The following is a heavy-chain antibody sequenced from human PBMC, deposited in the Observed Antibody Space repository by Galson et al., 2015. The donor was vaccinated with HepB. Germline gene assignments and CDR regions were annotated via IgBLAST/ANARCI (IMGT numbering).Heavy chain of an antibody. CDR2: ISSSSSYI. Sequence: SLRLSCAASGFTFSSYSMNWVRQAPGKGLEWVSSISSSSSYIYYADSVKGRFTISGDNAKNSLYLQMNSLRAEDTAVYYCARVGYSGYADAFDIWGQGTMVTVSS. D-gene: IGHD5-12*01. V-gene: IGHV3-21*01. J-gene: IGHJ3*02. CDR1: GFTFSSYS. CDR3: ARVGYSGYADAFDI.